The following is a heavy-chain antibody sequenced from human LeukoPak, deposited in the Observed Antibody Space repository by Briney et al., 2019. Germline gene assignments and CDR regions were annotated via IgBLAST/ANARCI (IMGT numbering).Heavy chain of an antibody. CDR2: ISGYNDNA. V-gene: IGHV1-18*01. Sequence: ASVKVSCKASGYTFTNFGISWVRQAPGQGLGWMGWISGYNDNANYAQKFQGRLTMTTDTSTTTAYMELRNLRSDDTAVYYCARDGTTTDDYWGQGTLVTVSS. CDR3: ARDGTTTDDY. D-gene: IGHD1-26*01. CDR1: GYTFTNFG. J-gene: IGHJ4*02.